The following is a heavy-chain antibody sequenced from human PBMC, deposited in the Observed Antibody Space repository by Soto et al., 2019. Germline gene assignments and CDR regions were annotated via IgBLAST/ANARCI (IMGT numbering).Heavy chain of an antibody. CDR1: GYSFTSYW. J-gene: IGHJ4*02. CDR3: ASEPTAYCSSTSCRSDY. V-gene: IGHV5-10-1*01. D-gene: IGHD2-2*01. Sequence: GETLKISIKGSGYSFTSYWISWVRQMPGKGLEWMGRIDPSDSYTNYSPSFQGHVTISADKSISTAYLQWSSLKASDTAMYYCASEPTAYCSSTSCRSDYWGQGPLVTVSS. CDR2: IDPSDSYT.